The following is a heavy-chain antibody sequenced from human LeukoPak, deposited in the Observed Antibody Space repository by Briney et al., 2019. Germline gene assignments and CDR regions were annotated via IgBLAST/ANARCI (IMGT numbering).Heavy chain of an antibody. CDR2: ISGSGGST. CDR1: GFTFSSYA. D-gene: IGHD3-3*01. J-gene: IGHJ4*02. V-gene: IGHV3-23*01. Sequence: GGSLRLSCAASGFTFSSYAMSWVRQAPGKGLEWVSAISGSGGSTYYADSVKGRFTISRDNSKNTLYLQMNSLRAEDTAVYYCAKDPRYYDFWSGYPNYFDYWGQGTLVTVSS. CDR3: AKDPRYYDFWSGYPNYFDY.